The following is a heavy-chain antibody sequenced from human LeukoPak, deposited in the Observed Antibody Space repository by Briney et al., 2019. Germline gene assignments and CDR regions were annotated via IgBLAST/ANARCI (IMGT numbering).Heavy chain of an antibody. D-gene: IGHD6-13*01. CDR3: TRDRSSSWYVGRYYFDY. CDR2: IRSKAYGGTT. J-gene: IGHJ4*02. CDR1: GFTFGDYA. Sequence: PGGSLRLSCTASGFTFGDYAMSWFRQAPGKGLEWVAFIRSKAYGGTTEYSASVKGRFTISRDDSKSIAYLQMNSLKTEDTAVYYCTRDRSSSWYVGRYYFDYWGQGTLVTVSS. V-gene: IGHV3-49*03.